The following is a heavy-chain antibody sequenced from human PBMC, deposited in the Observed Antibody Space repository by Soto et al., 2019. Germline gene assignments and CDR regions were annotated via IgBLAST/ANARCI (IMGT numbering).Heavy chain of an antibody. J-gene: IGHJ3*02. D-gene: IGHD4-17*01. CDR2: IYPSDSYT. Sequence: GESLKISCKGSGYSFTSYWISWVRQMPGKGLEWMGSIYPSDSYTSYSPSFQGQVTISADKSISTAYLQWSSLKASDTAMYYCAFYGDYGLGAFDIWGQGTMVTVSS. V-gene: IGHV5-10-1*04. CDR1: GYSFTSYW. CDR3: AFYGDYGLGAFDI.